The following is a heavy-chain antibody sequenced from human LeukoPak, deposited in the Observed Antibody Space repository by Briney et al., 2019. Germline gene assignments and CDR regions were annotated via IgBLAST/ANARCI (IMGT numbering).Heavy chain of an antibody. J-gene: IGHJ4*02. CDR1: GGTFSNYA. CDR2: IIPIFGTV. CDR3: ARGTAMVNTYFDY. Sequence: ASVKVSCKASGGTFSNYAISWVRQAPGQGLEWMGGIIPIFGTVNYAQKFQGRVTITADESTSTAYMELSSLGSEDTAVYYCARGTAMVNTYFDYWGQGTLVTVSS. D-gene: IGHD5-18*01. V-gene: IGHV1-69*13.